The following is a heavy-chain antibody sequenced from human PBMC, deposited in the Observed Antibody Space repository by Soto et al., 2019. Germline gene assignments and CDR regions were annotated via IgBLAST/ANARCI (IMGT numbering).Heavy chain of an antibody. CDR3: ARDRSRDYYYYGLDV. Sequence: SLRLSCAASGFTFSSYAMHWVRQAPGKGLEWVAVISYDGNNKYYADSVKGRFTISSDNSKNTLYLQMNSLRAEDTAVYYCARDRSRDYYYYGLDVWGQGTTVTVSS. CDR1: GFTFSSYA. J-gene: IGHJ6*02. V-gene: IGHV3-30-3*01. D-gene: IGHD3-10*01. CDR2: ISYDGNNK.